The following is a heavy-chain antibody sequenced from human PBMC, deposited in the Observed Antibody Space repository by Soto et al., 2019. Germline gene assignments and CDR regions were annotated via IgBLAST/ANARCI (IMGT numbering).Heavy chain of an antibody. J-gene: IGHJ5*02. CDR2: INHSGST. CDR3: ARGYIVVVVAATPTMQNLFDP. CDR1: GGSFSGYY. V-gene: IGHV4-34*01. D-gene: IGHD2-15*01. Sequence: PSETLSLTCAVYGGSFSGYYWSWIRQPPGKGLEWIGEINHSGSTNYNPSLKSRVTISVDTSKNQFSLKLSSVTAADTAVYYCARGYIVVVVAATPTMQNLFDPWGQGTLVIVSS.